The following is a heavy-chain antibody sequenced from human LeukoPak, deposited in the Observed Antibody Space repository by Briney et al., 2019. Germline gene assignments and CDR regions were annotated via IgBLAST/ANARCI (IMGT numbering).Heavy chain of an antibody. V-gene: IGHV1-69*05. J-gene: IGHJ3*02. CDR2: IIPIFGTA. CDR1: GGTFSSYA. D-gene: IGHD3-22*01. Sequence: SVKVSCKASGGTFSSYAISWVRQAPGQGLEWMGRIIPIFGTANYAQKFQGRVTITTDESTSTAYMELSSLRSEDTAVYYCARDYYDSSGYYAFDIWRQGTMVTVSS. CDR3: ARDYYDSSGYYAFDI.